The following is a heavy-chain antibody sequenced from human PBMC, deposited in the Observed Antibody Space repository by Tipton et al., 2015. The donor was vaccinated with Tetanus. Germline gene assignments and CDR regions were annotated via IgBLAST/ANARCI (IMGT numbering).Heavy chain of an antibody. CDR1: GASISSGDYY. CDR2: IYFSGST. D-gene: IGHD3-3*01. V-gene: IGHV4-39*01. Sequence: TLSLTCTVSGASISSGDYYWAWIRQPPGKGPEWIGSIYFSGSTYYNPSLESRVTISVDTSNNQFSMHLNSVTAADTAVYYCARWSACGKGAVNSCGEGSLDGVSA. CDR3: ARWSACGKGAVNS. J-gene: IGHJ3*02.